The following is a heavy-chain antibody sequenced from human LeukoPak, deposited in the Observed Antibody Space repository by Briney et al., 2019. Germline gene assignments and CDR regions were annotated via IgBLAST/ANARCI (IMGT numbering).Heavy chain of an antibody. D-gene: IGHD3-3*01. CDR3: ATMLSYDFWSLVGVSVP. V-gene: IGHV1-69-2*01. Sequence: GATVKISCKVSGYTFTDYYMHWVQRAPGKGLEWMGLVDPEDGETIYAEKFQGRVTITADTSTDTAYMELSSLRSEDTAVYYCATMLSYDFWSLVGVSVPWGQGTLVTVSS. CDR1: GYTFTDYY. CDR2: VDPEDGET. J-gene: IGHJ5*02.